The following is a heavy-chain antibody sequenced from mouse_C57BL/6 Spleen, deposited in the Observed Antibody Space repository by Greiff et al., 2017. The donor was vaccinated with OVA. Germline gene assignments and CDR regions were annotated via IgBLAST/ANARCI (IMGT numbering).Heavy chain of an antibody. D-gene: IGHD2-2*01. CDR3: ARVSTRVTKYAMDD. Sequence: QVQLKQSGAELVKPGASVKLSCKASGYTFTSYWMHWVKQRPGQGLEWIGMIHPNSGSTNYNEKFKSKATLTVDKSSSTAYMQLSSLTSEDSAVYYGARVSTRVTKYAMDDWGQGTSVTVSS. V-gene: IGHV1-64*01. CDR1: GYTFTSYW. CDR2: IHPNSGST. J-gene: IGHJ4*01.